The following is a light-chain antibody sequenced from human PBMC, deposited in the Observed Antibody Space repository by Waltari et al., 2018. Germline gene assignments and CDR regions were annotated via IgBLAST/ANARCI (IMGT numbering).Light chain of an antibody. J-gene: IGLJ2*01. CDR3: QVWHSSTAV. CDR1: TVGNYD. V-gene: IGLV3-1*01. CDR2: EDS. Sequence: SYDLTQPSSVSVAPGQTATITCSGRTVGNYDVNWYQKKTGLSPVLVLYEDSMRASGIPGRFSGSNSANTATLIIREAQVVDEAEYYCQVWHSSTAVFGGGTKLTVL.